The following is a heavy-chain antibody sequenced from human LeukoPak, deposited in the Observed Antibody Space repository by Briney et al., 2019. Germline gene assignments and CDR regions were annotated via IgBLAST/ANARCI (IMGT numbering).Heavy chain of an antibody. CDR1: GGTFSSYA. CDR2: IIPIFGTA. CDR3: ARDYFGYDSSGLGFDY. J-gene: IGHJ4*02. D-gene: IGHD3-22*01. V-gene: IGHV1-69*05. Sequence: SVKVSCKASGGTFSSYAISWVRQAPGQGLEWMGGIIPIFGTANYAQKFQGRVTITTDESTSTAYMELSSLRSEDTAVYYCARDYFGYDSSGLGFDYWGQGTLVTVSS.